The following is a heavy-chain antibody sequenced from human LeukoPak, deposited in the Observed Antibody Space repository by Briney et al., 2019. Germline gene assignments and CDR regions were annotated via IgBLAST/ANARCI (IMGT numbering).Heavy chain of an antibody. V-gene: IGHV4-4*02. CDR2: IYHSGST. CDR3: ARDRGYSNSYFDY. CDR1: GGSISSSNW. D-gene: IGHD4-11*01. J-gene: IGHJ4*02. Sequence: SGTLSLTCAVSGGSISSSNWWSWVRQPPGKGLEWIGEIYHSGSTNYNPSLKSRVTISVDKSKNQFSLKLSSVTAADTAVYYCARDRGYSNSYFDYWGQGTLVTVSS.